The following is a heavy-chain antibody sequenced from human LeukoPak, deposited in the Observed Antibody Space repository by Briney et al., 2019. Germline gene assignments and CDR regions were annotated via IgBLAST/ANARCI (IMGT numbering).Heavy chain of an antibody. V-gene: IGHV1-69*13. CDR3: ARDVRTYGREYYYYYGMDV. J-gene: IGHJ6*02. D-gene: IGHD3-10*01. Sequence: SVKVSCKASGYTFTSYYMHWVRQAPGQGLEWMGGIIPIFGTANYAQKFQGRVTITADESTSTAYMELSSLRSEDTAVYYCARDVRTYGREYYYYYGMDVWGQGTTVTVSS. CDR2: IIPIFGTA. CDR1: GYTFTSYY.